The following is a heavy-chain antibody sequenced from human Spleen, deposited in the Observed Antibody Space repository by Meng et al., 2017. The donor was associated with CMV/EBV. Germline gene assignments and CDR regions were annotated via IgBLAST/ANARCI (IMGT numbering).Heavy chain of an antibody. CDR1: GSSINSISSGYY. CDR3: ARDHTTTLYYYDSSGYLD. CDR2: INHSGST. V-gene: IGHV4-38-2*02. D-gene: IGHD3-22*01. Sequence: SETLSLTCTVSGSSINSISSGYYWGWIRQPPGKGLEWIGEINHSGSTNYNPSLKSRVTISVDTSKNQFSLKLSSVTAADTAVYYCARDHTTTLYYYDSSGYLDWGQGTLVTVSS. J-gene: IGHJ4*02.